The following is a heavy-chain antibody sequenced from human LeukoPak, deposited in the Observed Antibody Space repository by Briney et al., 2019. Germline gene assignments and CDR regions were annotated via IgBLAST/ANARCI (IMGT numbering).Heavy chain of an antibody. V-gene: IGHV3-30*18. Sequence: GRSLRLSCAASGFTFSSYGMHWVRQAPGKGLEWVAVISYDGSNKYYADSVKGRFTISRDNSKNTLYLQMNSLRAEDTAVYYCAKPLDYGHYYYYGMDVWGKGTTVTVSS. CDR3: AKPLDYGHYYYYGMDV. CDR2: ISYDGSNK. D-gene: IGHD4-17*01. J-gene: IGHJ6*04. CDR1: GFTFSSYG.